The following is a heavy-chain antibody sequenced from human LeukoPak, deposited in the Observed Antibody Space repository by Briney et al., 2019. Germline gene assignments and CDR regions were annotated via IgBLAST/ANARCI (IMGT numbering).Heavy chain of an antibody. CDR2: IWYDGSNK. V-gene: IGHV3-33*06. Sequence: PGRSLTLSCAASGFTFSNYGMHWVRQAPGKGLEWVAVIWYDGSNKYYVDSVKGRFTISRDNSKNTLYLQMSSLTAEDTAMYYCAKDSTDRVLDYWGQGTLVSLCS. CDR3: AKDSTDRVLDY. CDR1: GFTFSNYG. D-gene: IGHD1-14*01. J-gene: IGHJ4*02.